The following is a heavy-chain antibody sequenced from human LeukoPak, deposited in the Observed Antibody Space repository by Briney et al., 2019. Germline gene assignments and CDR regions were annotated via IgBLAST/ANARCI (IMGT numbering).Heavy chain of an antibody. CDR2: ISGSGGST. D-gene: IGHD3-3*01. CDR1: GFTFSSYA. CDR3: AKGYYDFWSGYYTGY. J-gene: IGHJ4*02. Sequence: GGSLRLSCAASGFTFSSYAMNWVRQAPGKGLEWVSVISGSGGSTYYADSVKGRFTISRDNSKDTLYMQMNSLRAEDTAVYYCAKGYYDFWSGYYTGYWGQGTLVTVSS. V-gene: IGHV3-23*01.